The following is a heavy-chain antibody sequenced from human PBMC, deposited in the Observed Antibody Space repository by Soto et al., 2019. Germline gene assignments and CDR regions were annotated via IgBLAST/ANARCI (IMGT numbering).Heavy chain of an antibody. J-gene: IGHJ4*02. CDR3: ARGHQLVVPAAIFDY. CDR1: GGSISSYY. D-gene: IGHD2-2*02. CDR2: IYYSGST. V-gene: IGHV4-59*01. Sequence: SSETLSLTCTVSGGSISSYYWSWIRQPPGKGLEWIGYIYYSGSTNYNPSLKSRVTISVDTSKNQFSLKLSSVTAADTAVYYCARGHQLVVPAAIFDYWGQGTLVTVSS.